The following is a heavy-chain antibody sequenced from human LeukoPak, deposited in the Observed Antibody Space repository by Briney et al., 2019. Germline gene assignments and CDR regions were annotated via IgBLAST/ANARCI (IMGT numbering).Heavy chain of an antibody. CDR3: TRPQYYYDNSGFDY. CDR1: GFTFSSYG. Sequence: GGSLRLSCAASGFTFSSYGMHWVRQAPGKGLEWEAFIRYDGSNKYYADSVKGRFTISRDNSKNTLYLQMNSLRPEDTAVYFCTRPQYYYDNSGFDYWGQGTLVTVSS. D-gene: IGHD3-22*01. CDR2: IRYDGSNK. J-gene: IGHJ4*02. V-gene: IGHV3-30*02.